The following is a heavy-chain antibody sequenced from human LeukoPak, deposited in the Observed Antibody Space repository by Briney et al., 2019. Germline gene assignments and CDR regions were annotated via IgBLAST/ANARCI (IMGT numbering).Heavy chain of an antibody. V-gene: IGHV1-18*01. Sequence: ASVTVSCKASGYTFTSYGISWVRQAPGQGLEWMGWISAYNGNTNYAQKLQGRVTMTTDTSTSTAYMELRSLRSDDTAVYYCARAQVVIPVTYYGMDVWGQGTTVTVSS. CDR2: ISAYNGNT. D-gene: IGHD3-22*01. CDR3: ARAQVVIPVTYYGMDV. J-gene: IGHJ6*02. CDR1: GYTFTSYG.